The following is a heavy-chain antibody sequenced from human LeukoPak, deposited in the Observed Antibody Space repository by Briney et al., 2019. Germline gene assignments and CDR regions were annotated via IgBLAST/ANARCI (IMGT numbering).Heavy chain of an antibody. D-gene: IGHD3-16*02. CDR2: ISFDGSDE. V-gene: IGHV3-30*03. Sequence: GGSLRLSCAASGFTFSSYGMHWVRQSPGRGLEWVSFISFDGSDEFYADSLKGRFTISRDDSKDTLYLQMDSLRAEDTALYYCAREEHDYVGGSYRYYYYYGIDVWGQGTTVTVSS. CDR1: GFTFSSYG. J-gene: IGHJ6*02. CDR3: AREEHDYVGGSYRYYYYYGIDV.